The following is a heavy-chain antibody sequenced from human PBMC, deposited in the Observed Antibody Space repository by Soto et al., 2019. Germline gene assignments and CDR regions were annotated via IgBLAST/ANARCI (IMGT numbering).Heavy chain of an antibody. Sequence: EVQLVESGGGLVQPGGSLRLSCAASGFTFSSYWMSWVRQAPGKGLEWVANIKQDGSEKYYVDSVKGRFTISRDNAKKSLYLQMNSLRAEDTAVYYCARTRSAGVLWFVTEGGMDVWGQGTTVTVSS. CDR1: GFTFSSYW. CDR2: IKQDGSEK. CDR3: ARTRSAGVLWFVTEGGMDV. J-gene: IGHJ6*02. D-gene: IGHD3-10*01. V-gene: IGHV3-7*03.